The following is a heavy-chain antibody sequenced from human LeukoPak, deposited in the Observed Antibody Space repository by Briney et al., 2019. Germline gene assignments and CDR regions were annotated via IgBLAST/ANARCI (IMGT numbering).Heavy chain of an antibody. CDR3: ARHLTWELPYEDAFDI. CDR1: GGSISSGSYY. V-gene: IGHV4-61*09. D-gene: IGHD1-26*01. CDR2: IYYSGST. J-gene: IGHJ3*02. Sequence: SQTLSLTCTVSGGSISSGSYYWSWIRQPAGKGLEWIGYIYYSGSTNYNPSLKSRVTISVDTSKNQFSLKLSSVTAADTAVYYCARHLTWELPYEDAFDIWGQGTMVTVSS.